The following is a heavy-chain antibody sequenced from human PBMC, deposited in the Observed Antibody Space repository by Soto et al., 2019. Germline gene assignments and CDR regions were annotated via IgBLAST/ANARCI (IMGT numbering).Heavy chain of an antibody. V-gene: IGHV3-48*02. J-gene: IGHJ4*02. D-gene: IGHD1-26*01. Sequence: GGSLRLSCAASGFNFSSYSMNWVRQAPGKGLEWVSYISSSSSTIYYADSVKGRFTISRDNAKNSLYLQMNSLRDEDTAVYYCARDPPPFMYSGSYSDFFDYWGQGTLVTVSS. CDR1: GFNFSSYS. CDR3: ARDPPPFMYSGSYSDFFDY. CDR2: ISSSSSTI.